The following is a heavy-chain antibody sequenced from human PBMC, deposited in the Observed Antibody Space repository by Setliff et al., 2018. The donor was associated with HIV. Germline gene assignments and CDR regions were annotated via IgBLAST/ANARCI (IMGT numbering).Heavy chain of an antibody. V-gene: IGHV4-34*01. CDR2: MNQSGTT. Sequence: PSETLSLTCSVYGTSFSDHYWSWVRQTPGKGLEWIGEMNQSGTTNYNPSLKSRVTMSIDTSERQFSLKLTSVTAADTAVYYCVRWYYCVSGACYRADYWGQGMMVTVSS. D-gene: IGHD2-21*02. CDR1: GTSFSDHY. CDR3: VRWYYCVSGACYRADY. J-gene: IGHJ4*02.